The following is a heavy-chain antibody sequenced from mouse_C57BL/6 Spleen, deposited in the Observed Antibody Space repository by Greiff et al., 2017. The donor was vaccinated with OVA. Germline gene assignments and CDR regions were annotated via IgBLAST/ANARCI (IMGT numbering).Heavy chain of an antibody. J-gene: IGHJ4*01. Sequence: QVQLQQPGAELVRPGSSVKLSCKASGYTFTSYWMHWVKQRPIQGLEWIGNIDPSDSETHYNQKFKDKATLTVDKSSSTAYMQLSSLTSEDSAVYYSAKGVDYYGSSYAMDYWGQGTSVTVSS. V-gene: IGHV1-52*01. D-gene: IGHD1-1*01. CDR1: GYTFTSYW. CDR3: AKGVDYYGSSYAMDY. CDR2: IDPSDSET.